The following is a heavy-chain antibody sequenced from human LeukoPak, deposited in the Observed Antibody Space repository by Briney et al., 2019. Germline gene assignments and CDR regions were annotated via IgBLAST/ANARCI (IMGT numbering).Heavy chain of an antibody. CDR2: IYHSGST. V-gene: IGHV4-39*07. J-gene: IGHJ4*02. D-gene: IGHD6-13*01. Sequence: SETLSLTCSVSGGSISRNTHYCGWIRQPPGKGLEWIGEIYHSGSTNYNPSLKSRVTISVDKSKNQFSLKLSSVTAADTAVYYCARLGYSSSWYKFLFDYWGQGTLVTVSS. CDR3: ARLGYSSSWYKFLFDY. CDR1: GGSISRNTHY.